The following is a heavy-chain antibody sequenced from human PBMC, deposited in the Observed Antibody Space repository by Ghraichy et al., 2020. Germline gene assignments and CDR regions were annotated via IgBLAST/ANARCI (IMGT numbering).Heavy chain of an antibody. CDR1: GGSFSGYY. Sequence: SETLSLTCAVYGGSFSGYYWSWIRQPPGKGLEWIGEINHSGSTNYNPSLKSRVTISVDTSKNQFSLKLSSVTAADTAVYYCAIGTMTRYRPDYWGQGTLVTVSS. CDR3: AIGTMTRYRPDY. CDR2: INHSGST. J-gene: IGHJ4*02. D-gene: IGHD3-22*01. V-gene: IGHV4-34*01.